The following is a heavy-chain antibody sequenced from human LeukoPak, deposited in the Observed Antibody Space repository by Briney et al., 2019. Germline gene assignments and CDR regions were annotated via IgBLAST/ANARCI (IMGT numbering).Heavy chain of an antibody. CDR3: AKGVGYCSGGSCQQFDY. J-gene: IGHJ4*02. Sequence: PGGSLRLSCAASGSTFSSYGMHWVRQAPGKGLKWVSAISGSGGSTYYADPVKGRITISRDNSKNTLYLQMNSLRAEDTAVYYCAKGVGYCSGGSCQQFDYWGQGTLVTVSS. V-gene: IGHV3-23*01. D-gene: IGHD2-15*01. CDR1: GSTFSSYG. CDR2: ISGSGGST.